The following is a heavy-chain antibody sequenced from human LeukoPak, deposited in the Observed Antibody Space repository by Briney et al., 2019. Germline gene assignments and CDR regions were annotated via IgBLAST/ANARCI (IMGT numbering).Heavy chain of an antibody. CDR2: IYYSGST. J-gene: IGHJ4*02. CDR1: GGSISSSSYY. CDR3: ARGIRFLEWRYYFDY. D-gene: IGHD3-3*01. Sequence: PSETLSLICTVSGGSISSSSYYWGWIRQPPGKGLEWIGSIYYSGSTYYNPSLKSRVTISVDTSKNQFSLKLSSVTAADTAVYYCARGIRFLEWRYYFDYWGQGTLVTVSS. V-gene: IGHV4-39*01.